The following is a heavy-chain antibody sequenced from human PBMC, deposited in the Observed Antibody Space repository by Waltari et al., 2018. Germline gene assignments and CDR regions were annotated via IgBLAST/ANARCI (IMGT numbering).Heavy chain of an antibody. CDR1: GFTFSSFK. CDR3: ASGITLDY. CDR2: IRSPSAYI. J-gene: IGHJ4*02. V-gene: IGHV3-21*01. Sequence: EVQLVESGGGLVKPGGSLRLSCEVSGFTFSSFKMNWVRQAPGRRLEWVASIRSPSAYIDYADSMKGRFTISRDNAKSSLFLQMNSLTVDDTAIYYCASGITLDYWGQGTPVIVSS. D-gene: IGHD3-10*01.